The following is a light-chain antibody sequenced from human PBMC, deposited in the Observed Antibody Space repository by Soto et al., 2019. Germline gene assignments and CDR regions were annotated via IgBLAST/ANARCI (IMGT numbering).Light chain of an antibody. Sequence: ELVMKQSPATQSESPGQRDTLSCRASQSISSKLAWFQEKPGQAPRLLIYAASSRATGSPDRFSGGGSGTDFTLSISRLEPEDFAVYYCQQYGYSPITFGQRTRLEI. CDR1: QSISSK. J-gene: IGKJ5*01. V-gene: IGKV3-20*01. CDR3: QQYGYSPIT. CDR2: AAS.